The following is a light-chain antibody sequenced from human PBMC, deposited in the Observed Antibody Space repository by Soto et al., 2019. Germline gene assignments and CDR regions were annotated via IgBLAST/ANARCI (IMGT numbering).Light chain of an antibody. V-gene: IGKV3-15*01. Sequence: EIVMTQSPATLSVSPGERATLSCRASQSVGSNLAWSQQKPGQAPRLLIYGASTRATGIPARFSGSGSGPEFTPTISSLQSEDFAIYFCQQYNNWPPDWTFGQGAKVEIK. J-gene: IGKJ1*01. CDR1: QSVGSN. CDR3: QQYNNWPPDWT. CDR2: GAS.